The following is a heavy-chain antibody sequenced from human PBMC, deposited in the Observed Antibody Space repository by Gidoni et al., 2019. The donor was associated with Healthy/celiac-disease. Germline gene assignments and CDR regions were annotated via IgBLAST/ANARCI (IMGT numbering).Heavy chain of an antibody. CDR2: IKSNSDGATT. CDR1: GFTFSNAC. J-gene: IGHJ4*02. Sequence: ELQLVQSGGVLVKPGVSLRLSWATSGFTFSNACMSWVRHAPGTGLEQFDRIKSNSDGATTDYAAPVKGRFPISRDDSINTLSLQMNTLKTEATSAYYCTTDSSSSYLFDYWGQGTLVAVSS. D-gene: IGHD6-6*01. V-gene: IGHV3-15*01. CDR3: TTDSSSSYLFDY.